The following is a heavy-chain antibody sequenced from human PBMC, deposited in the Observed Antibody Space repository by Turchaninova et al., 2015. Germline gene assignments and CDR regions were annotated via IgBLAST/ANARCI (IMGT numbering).Heavy chain of an antibody. CDR2: IRGDGTDA. CDR1: AFSIRSYW. D-gene: IGHD6-19*01. Sequence: VQLVGSGGGLVHPEGVLRLPCASSAFSIRSYWMHWGRQAPGKGRVGVSRIRGDGTDASDAESVQGRFTISRDNAKDTLYLQMNSLRAEDTALYYCARAVAVTAEDSWGQGTLVTVSS. CDR3: ARAVAVTAEDS. J-gene: IGHJ5*01. V-gene: IGHV3-74*01.